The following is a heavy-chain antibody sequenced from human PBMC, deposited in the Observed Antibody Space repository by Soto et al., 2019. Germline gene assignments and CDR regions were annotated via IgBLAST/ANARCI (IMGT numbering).Heavy chain of an antibody. D-gene: IGHD2-21*02. Sequence: EVQLVESGGGLVQPGGSLRLSCAASGFTFSMYWMHWVRQVPGKGPEWVSRINDDGISTNYADSVKGRFTISRDNANNLLFLQMNSLRAEDTAFYYCAAEALCGADCYFFEYWGQGTLVTVSS. CDR3: AAEALCGADCYFFEY. CDR2: INDDGIST. V-gene: IGHV3-74*01. J-gene: IGHJ4*02. CDR1: GFTFSMYW.